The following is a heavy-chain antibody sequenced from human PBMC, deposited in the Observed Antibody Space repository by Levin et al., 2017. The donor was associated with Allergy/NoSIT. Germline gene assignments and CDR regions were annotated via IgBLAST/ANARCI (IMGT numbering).Heavy chain of an antibody. CDR1: KYTFTDYY. J-gene: IGHJ4*02. CDR2: INPDSGGT. D-gene: IGHD2-2*01. Sequence: GGSLRLSCKASKYTFTDYYIHWVRQAPGLGLEWMGWINPDSGGTDYAQKFQGRVTMARDTSISTAYMELTNLRSDDTAVYYCAREGILCSSTTCPFDYGGQGSLVTVSS. V-gene: IGHV1-2*02. CDR3: AREGILCSSTTCPFDY.